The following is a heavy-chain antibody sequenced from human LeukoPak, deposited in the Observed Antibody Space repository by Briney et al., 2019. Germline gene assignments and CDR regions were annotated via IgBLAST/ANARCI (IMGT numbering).Heavy chain of an antibody. Sequence: PSETLSLTCTVSGGSISSSSYYWGWIRQPPGKGLEWIGSIYYSGSTYYNPSLKSRVTISVDTSKNQFSLKLSSVTAADTAVYYCARGGGWLQYNWFDPWGQGTLVTVSS. V-gene: IGHV4-39*01. D-gene: IGHD5-24*01. J-gene: IGHJ5*02. CDR1: GGSISSSSYY. CDR3: ARGGGWLQYNWFDP. CDR2: IYYSGST.